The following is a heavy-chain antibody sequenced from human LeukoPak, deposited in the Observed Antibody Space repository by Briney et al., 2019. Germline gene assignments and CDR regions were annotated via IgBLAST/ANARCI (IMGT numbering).Heavy chain of an antibody. CDR1: GFTLSDFW. CDR3: ARESTGERPGC. CDR2: MNEDGSDK. V-gene: IGHV3-7*01. J-gene: IGHJ4*02. D-gene: IGHD1-1*01. Sequence: GGSLRLSCAASGFTLSDFWMSWVRQAPGEGLEWVANMNEDGSDKNYVYSVKGRFTNSRDDAKNSLHLQMNSLRAEDTAVYYCARESTGERPGCWGQGTLVTVSS.